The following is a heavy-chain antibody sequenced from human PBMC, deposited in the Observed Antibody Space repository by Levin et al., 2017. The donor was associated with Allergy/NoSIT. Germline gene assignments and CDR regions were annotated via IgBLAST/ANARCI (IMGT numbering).Heavy chain of an antibody. V-gene: IGHV3-15*01. CDR2: IKGKSDGGTT. J-gene: IGHJ6*02. Sequence: GGSLRLSCVASGLTFSTAWMTWVRQTPGKGLEWVGRIKGKSDGGTTDFAAPVQGRFTISRDDSKNTVYLQMNSLKAEDTAVYYCTTGAGTTSMDVWGQGTTVTVSS. CDR3: TTGAGTTSMDV. CDR1: GLTFSTAW. D-gene: IGHD1-7*01.